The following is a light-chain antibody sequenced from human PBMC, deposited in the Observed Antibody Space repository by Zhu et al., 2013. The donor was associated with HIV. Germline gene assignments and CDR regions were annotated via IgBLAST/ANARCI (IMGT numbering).Light chain of an antibody. Sequence: DIQMTQSPSSLSASVGDRVTITCQASQDISNYLNWYQQKPGRAPELLIHGASSLESGVPSRFSGSGSGTDFTLTISSLEPEDSATYFCQQSYTLPELSFGGGTTVEIK. V-gene: IGKV1-39*01. J-gene: IGKJ4*01. CDR1: QDISNY. CDR2: GAS. CDR3: QQSYTLPELS.